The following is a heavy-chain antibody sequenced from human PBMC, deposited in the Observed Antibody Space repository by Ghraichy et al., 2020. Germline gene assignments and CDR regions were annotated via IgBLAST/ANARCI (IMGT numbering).Heavy chain of an antibody. J-gene: IGHJ5*02. CDR1: GFTFSSYS. CDR3: ARDRFVTVTTPHWFDP. Sequence: GGSLRLSCAASGFTFSSYSMNWVRQAPGKGLEWVSSISSSSSYIYYADSVKGRFTISRDNAKNSLYLQMNSLRAEDTAVYYCARDRFVTVTTPHWFDPWGQGTLVTVSS. V-gene: IGHV3-21*01. CDR2: ISSSSSYI. D-gene: IGHD4-11*01.